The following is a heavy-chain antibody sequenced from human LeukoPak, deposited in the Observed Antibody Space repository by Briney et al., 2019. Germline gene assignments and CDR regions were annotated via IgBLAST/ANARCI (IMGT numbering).Heavy chain of an antibody. CDR3: ARGGSTTTFGVAP. D-gene: IGHD3-3*01. J-gene: IGHJ5*02. CDR1: GFTFSSYS. V-gene: IGHV3-21*01. CDR2: ISSSSYI. Sequence: GGSLRLSCAASGFTFSSYSMNWVRQAPGKGLEWVSSISSSSYIYYADSVKGRFTISRDNAKNSLYLQMNSLRAEDTAVYYCARGGSTTTFGVAPGGQGTLVTVSS.